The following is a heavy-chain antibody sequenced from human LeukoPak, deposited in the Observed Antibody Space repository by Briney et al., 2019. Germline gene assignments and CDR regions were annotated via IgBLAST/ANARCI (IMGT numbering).Heavy chain of an antibody. Sequence: SETLSLTCTVSGGSISSYYWSWIRQPPGKGPEWIGYIYYSGSTNYNPSLKSRVTISVDTSKNQFSLKLSSVTAADTAVYYCARDPVGAEHAFDIWGQGTMVTVSS. D-gene: IGHD3-16*01. V-gene: IGHV4-59*01. CDR2: IYYSGST. CDR3: ARDPVGAEHAFDI. J-gene: IGHJ3*02. CDR1: GGSISSYY.